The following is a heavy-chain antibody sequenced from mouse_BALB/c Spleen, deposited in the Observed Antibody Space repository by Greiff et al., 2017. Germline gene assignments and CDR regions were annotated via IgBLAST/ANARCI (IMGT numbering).Heavy chain of an antibody. CDR1: GFTFSRFG. CDR3: ARQEGLDYGFLAY. V-gene: IGHV5-9-3*01. J-gene: IGHJ3*01. D-gene: IGHD1-2*01. CDR2: ISSGGSYT. Sequence: EVQRVESGGGLVQPGGSRKLSCAASGFTFSRFGMHWVRQAPEKGLEWVATISSGGSYTYYPDSVKCRFTISRDNAKNTLYLQMSSLRSEDTAMYYCARQEGLDYGFLAYWGQGTLVTVSA.